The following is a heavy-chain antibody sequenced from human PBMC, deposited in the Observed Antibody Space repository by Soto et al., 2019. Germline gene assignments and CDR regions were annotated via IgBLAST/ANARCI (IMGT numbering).Heavy chain of an antibody. CDR3: AKVFERHVELATIKGDAFDI. V-gene: IGHV3-23*01. Sequence: PGGCLRLSCAACGFSLRSYAMSGVRQAPGKGLEWVSAISGSGGSTYYADSVKGRFTISRDNSKNTLYLQMNSLRAEDTAVYYCAKVFERHVELATIKGDAFDIWGQGTMVTVSS. D-gene: IGHD5-12*01. J-gene: IGHJ3*02. CDR2: ISGSGGST. CDR1: GFSLRSYA.